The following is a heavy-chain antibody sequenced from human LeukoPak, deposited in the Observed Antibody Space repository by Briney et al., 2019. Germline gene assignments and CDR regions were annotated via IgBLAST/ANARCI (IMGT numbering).Heavy chain of an antibody. CDR3: ARDGDTYYYGSGSFWFDP. CDR1: GYTFTSYY. Sequence: SVKVSCKASGYTFTSYYMHWVRQAPGQGLEWMGGIIPIFGTANYAQKFQGRVTITADESTSTAYMELSSLRSEDTAVYYCARDGDTYYYGSGSFWFDPWGQGTLVTVSS. D-gene: IGHD3-10*01. V-gene: IGHV1-69*13. J-gene: IGHJ5*02. CDR2: IIPIFGTA.